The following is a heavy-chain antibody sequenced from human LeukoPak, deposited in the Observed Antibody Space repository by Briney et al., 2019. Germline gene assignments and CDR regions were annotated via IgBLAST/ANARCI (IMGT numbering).Heavy chain of an antibody. CDR1: GYSFTSYY. V-gene: IGHV5-51*01. D-gene: IGHD3-16*02. Sequence: GESLKISCKGSGYSFTSYYIGWVRQMPGKGLEWMGIIYPADSDTRYSPSFQGQVTISADKSINTAYLQWSSLKASDTAMYYCARPSRGSYRYWYFDYWGQGTLVTVSS. CDR2: IYPADSDT. CDR3: ARPSRGSYRYWYFDY. J-gene: IGHJ4*02.